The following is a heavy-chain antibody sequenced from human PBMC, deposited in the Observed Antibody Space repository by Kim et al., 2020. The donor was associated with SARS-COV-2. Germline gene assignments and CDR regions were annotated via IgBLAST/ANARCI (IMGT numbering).Heavy chain of an antibody. J-gene: IGHJ4*02. D-gene: IGHD3-10*01. CDR2: IKQDGSEK. CDR1: GFTFSSYW. Sequence: GGSLRLSCAASGFTFSSYWMSWVRQAPGKGLEWVANIKQDGSEKYYVDSVKGRFTISRDNAKNSLYLQMNSLRAEDTAVYYCARDSSLLLWFGEGRAFDYWGQGTLVTVSS. CDR3: ARDSSLLLWFGEGRAFDY. V-gene: IGHV3-7*01.